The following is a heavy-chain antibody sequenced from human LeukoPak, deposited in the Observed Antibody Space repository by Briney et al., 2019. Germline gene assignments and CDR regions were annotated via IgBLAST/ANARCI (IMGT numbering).Heavy chain of an antibody. Sequence: SVKVSCKASGGTFSSYAISWVRQAPGQGLERMGRIIPIFGTANYAQKFQGRVTITTDESTSTAYMELSSLRSEDTAVYYCARDLYSSGWYDAFDIWGQGTMVTVSS. J-gene: IGHJ3*02. CDR3: ARDLYSSGWYDAFDI. CDR2: IIPIFGTA. CDR1: GGTFSSYA. D-gene: IGHD6-19*01. V-gene: IGHV1-69*05.